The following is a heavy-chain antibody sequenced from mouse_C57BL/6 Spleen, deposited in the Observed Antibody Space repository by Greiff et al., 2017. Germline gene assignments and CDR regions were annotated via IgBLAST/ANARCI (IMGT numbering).Heavy chain of an antibody. V-gene: IGHV1-39*01. D-gene: IGHD1-1*02. J-gene: IGHJ4*01. CDR2: INPNYGTT. CDR1: GYSFTDYN. Sequence: EVKLMESGPELVKPGASVKISCKASGYSFTDYNMNWVKQSNGKSLEWIGVINPNYGTTSYNQKFKGKATLTVDQSSSTAYMQLNSLTSEDSAVYYCANHYGLYYAMDYWGQGTSVTVSS. CDR3: ANHYGLYYAMDY.